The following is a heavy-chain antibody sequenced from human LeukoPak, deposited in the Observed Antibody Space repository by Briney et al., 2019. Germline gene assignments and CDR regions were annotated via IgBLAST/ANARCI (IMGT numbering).Heavy chain of an antibody. CDR3: ARTSAVGIDY. V-gene: IGHV6-1*01. D-gene: IGHD4-23*01. CDR2: TYYRSKWYN. J-gene: IGHJ4*02. Sequence: SQTLSLTCAISGDSVSSNSAAWNWIRQSPSRGLEWLGRTYYRSKWYNEYVVFFRSLITIKPGTPNNQSSLQLNSVTPEDTAVYYCARTSAVGIDYWGQGTLVTVSS. CDR1: GDSVSSNSAA.